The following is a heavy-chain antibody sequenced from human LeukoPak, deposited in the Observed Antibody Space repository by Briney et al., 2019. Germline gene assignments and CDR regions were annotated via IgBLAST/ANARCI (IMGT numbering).Heavy chain of an antibody. J-gene: IGHJ3*02. D-gene: IGHD6-19*01. CDR2: TYYRSKWYN. V-gene: IGHV6-1*01. CDR1: GGSISSDGYY. Sequence: SETLSLTCTVSGGSISSDGYYWSWIRQSPSRGLEWLGRTYYRSKWYNDYAVSVKSRITINPDTSKNQFSLQLNSVTPEDTAVYYCARASLQWLATAAFDIWGQGTMVTVSS. CDR3: ARASLQWLATAAFDI.